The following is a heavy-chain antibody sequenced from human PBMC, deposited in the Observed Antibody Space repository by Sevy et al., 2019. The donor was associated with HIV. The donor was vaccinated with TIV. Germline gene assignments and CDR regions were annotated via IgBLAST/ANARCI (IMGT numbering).Heavy chain of an antibody. CDR3: ARDPREATRGYSFGF. CDR1: GASISGDDYY. V-gene: IGHV4-30-4*02. CDR2: IYYTGST. J-gene: IGHJ4*02. Sequence: SDTLSLTCTVSGASISGDDYYWSWIRQPPGKGLEWIGYIYYTGSTYYNPFLRSRVTISLDTSKNQFSLKMNSVTAADTAIYYCARDPREATRGYSFGFWGQGTLVTVSS. D-gene: IGHD5-18*01.